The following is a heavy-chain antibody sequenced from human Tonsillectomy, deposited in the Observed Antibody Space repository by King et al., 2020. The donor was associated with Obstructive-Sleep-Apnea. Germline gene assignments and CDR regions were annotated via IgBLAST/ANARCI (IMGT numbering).Heavy chain of an antibody. V-gene: IGHV3-43D*03. J-gene: IGHJ4*02. CDR2: ISWDGGST. CDR3: AKDIRGWSTRGGGFDY. CDR1: GFTFDDYA. Sequence: VQLVESGGVVVQPGGSLRLSCAASGFTFDDYAMHWVRQAPGKGLEWVSLISWDGGSTYYADSVKGRFTISRDNSKNSLYLQMNSLRAEDTALYYCAKDIRGWSTRGGGFDYWGQGTLVTVSS. D-gene: IGHD6-19*01.